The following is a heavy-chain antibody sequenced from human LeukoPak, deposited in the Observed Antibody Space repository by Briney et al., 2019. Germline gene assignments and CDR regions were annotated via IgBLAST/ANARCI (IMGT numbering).Heavy chain of an antibody. Sequence: GGSLRLSCAASGFTFSSYEMNWVRQAPGKGLEWVSYISSSGSTTYYADSVKGRFTISRDNAKNSLYLQMNSLRAEDTAVYYCARAMGYSYGRDFDYWGQGTLVTVSS. J-gene: IGHJ4*02. V-gene: IGHV3-48*03. D-gene: IGHD5-18*01. CDR3: ARAMGYSYGRDFDY. CDR2: ISSSGSTT. CDR1: GFTFSSYE.